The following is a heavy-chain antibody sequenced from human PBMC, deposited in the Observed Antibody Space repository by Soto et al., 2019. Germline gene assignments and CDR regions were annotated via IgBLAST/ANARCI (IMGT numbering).Heavy chain of an antibody. J-gene: IGHJ4*02. CDR3: ARSSIAVVYFDY. D-gene: IGHD6-19*01. CDR1: GFTFSSYG. CDR2: IWYDGSNK. V-gene: IGHV3-33*01. Sequence: PGGSLRLSCAASGFTFSSYGMHWVRQAPGKGLEWVAVIWYDGSNKYYADSVKGRFTISRDKSKNTLYLQMNSLRAEDTAVYYCARSSIAVVYFDYWGQGTLVTVSS.